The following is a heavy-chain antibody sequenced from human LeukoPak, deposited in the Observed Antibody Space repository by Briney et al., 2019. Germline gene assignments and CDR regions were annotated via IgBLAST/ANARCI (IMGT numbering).Heavy chain of an antibody. CDR1: GFTFSSYA. V-gene: IGHV3-23*01. CDR3: AKMKGHPLPKYYMDV. D-gene: IGHD1-26*01. J-gene: IGHJ6*01. CDR2: ISGSGDNT. Sequence: GGSLRLSCAASGFTFSSYAMSWFRQAPGKGLEWVSGISGSGDNTLYADSVKGRLTISRDNSKNTLYLEMNSLRAEDTAIYYCAKMKGHPLPKYYMDVWGQGTTVTVSS.